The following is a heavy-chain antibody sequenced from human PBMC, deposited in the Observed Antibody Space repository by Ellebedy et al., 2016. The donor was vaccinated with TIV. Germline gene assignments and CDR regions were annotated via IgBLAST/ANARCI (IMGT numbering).Heavy chain of an antibody. J-gene: IGHJ4*02. CDR3: ARYNMVRGVHNDY. V-gene: IGHV4-34*01. CDR2: INHSGST. D-gene: IGHD3-10*01. CDR1: GGSFSGYY. Sequence: SETLSLTXAVYGGSFSGYYWSWIRQPPGKGLEWIGEINHSGSTNYNPSLKSRVTISVDTSKNQFSLKLSSVTAADTAVYYCARYNMVRGVHNDYWGQGTLVTVSS.